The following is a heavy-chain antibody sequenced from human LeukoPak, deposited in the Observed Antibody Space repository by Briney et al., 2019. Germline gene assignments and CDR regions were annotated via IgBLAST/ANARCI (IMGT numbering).Heavy chain of an antibody. J-gene: IGHJ4*02. Sequence: GGSLRLSCAASGFTFSSYWMHWVRQAPGKGLVWVSLLSLGGSTTTYAGSVKGRFTISRDNAKNTLFLQMNNLRAEDTAVYYCVRGDYNSFHYWGQGTLVTVSS. CDR1: GFTFSSYW. D-gene: IGHD4-11*01. CDR3: VRGDYNSFHY. V-gene: IGHV3-74*01. CDR2: LSLGGSTT.